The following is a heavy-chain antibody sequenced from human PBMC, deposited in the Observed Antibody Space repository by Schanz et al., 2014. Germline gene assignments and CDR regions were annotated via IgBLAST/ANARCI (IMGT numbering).Heavy chain of an antibody. Sequence: VQLVESGGGLVQPGGSLRLSCAASGFTFSSYAMSWVRQAPGKGLEWVAVIWSDGSTKYYADSVKGRFTISRDNSKNTLYLQMNSLRADDTAVYYCAKDPSHGDYDYYFDYWGQGTLVTVSS. CDR2: IWSDGSTK. CDR1: GFTFSSYA. V-gene: IGHV3-33*03. CDR3: AKDPSHGDYDYYFDY. D-gene: IGHD3-22*01. J-gene: IGHJ4*02.